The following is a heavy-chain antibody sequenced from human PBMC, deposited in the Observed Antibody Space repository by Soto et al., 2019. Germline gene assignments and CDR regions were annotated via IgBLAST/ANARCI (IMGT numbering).Heavy chain of an antibody. V-gene: IGHV3-23*01. D-gene: IGHD2-21*02. CDR1: GFTFSSYA. J-gene: IGHJ5*02. CDR3: PKGAQYDHVYDCIDP. CDR2: ISGSGGST. Sequence: GGSLRLSCAASGFTFSSYAMSWVRQAPGKGLEWVSAISGSGGSTYYADSVKGRFTISRDNSKNTLSLQMNSLRAEDTAIYYCPKGAQYDHVYDCIDPWGQGTLVTAPQ.